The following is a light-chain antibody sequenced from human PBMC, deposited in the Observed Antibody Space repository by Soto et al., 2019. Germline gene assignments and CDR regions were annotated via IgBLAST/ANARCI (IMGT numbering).Light chain of an antibody. J-gene: IGKJ5*01. CDR1: QILSSNY. CDR3: QQYGSSPFT. Sequence: SVFTQSPCTLSLSPGEGATLSCRASQILSSNYLAWYQQKPGQAPRLLIYGASSRATGIPDRFSGSGSGTDFTLTISRLEPEDFAVYYCQQYGSSPFTSGQGTRLEIK. CDR2: GAS. V-gene: IGKV3-20*01.